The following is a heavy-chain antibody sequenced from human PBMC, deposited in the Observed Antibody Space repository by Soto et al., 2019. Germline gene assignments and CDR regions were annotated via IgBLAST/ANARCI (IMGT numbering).Heavy chain of an antibody. D-gene: IGHD3-16*01. CDR1: GFPFSSYA. CDR2: ISGSGGRT. V-gene: IGHV3-23*01. Sequence: GGSLRLSCVASGFPFSSYAISWVRQTPGKGLEWVSGISGSGGRTYYADSVKGRFTISRDNSNNTLSLQMHILRVEDTAAYFCAKGGYYSLFDIWGQGTMVTVSS. CDR3: AKGGYYSLFDI. J-gene: IGHJ3*02.